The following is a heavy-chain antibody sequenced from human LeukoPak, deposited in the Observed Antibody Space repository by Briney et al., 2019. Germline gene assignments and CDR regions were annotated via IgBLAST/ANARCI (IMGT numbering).Heavy chain of an antibody. CDR1: GYTLSSDG. CDR2: INTSNRNT. Sequence: ASVKVSCKASGYTLSSDGLSWVRQAPGQGLEWIGWINTSNRNTRNVQSLQGRITMTTDTATNTAYLELRSLRSDDTAVYFCARVGGLGGGFDIWGQGTTVTVSS. D-gene: IGHD3-16*01. CDR3: ARVGGLGGGFDI. V-gene: IGHV1-18*01. J-gene: IGHJ3*02.